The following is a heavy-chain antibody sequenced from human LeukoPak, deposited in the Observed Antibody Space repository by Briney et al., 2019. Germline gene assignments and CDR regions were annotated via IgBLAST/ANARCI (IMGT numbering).Heavy chain of an antibody. J-gene: IGHJ4*02. D-gene: IGHD1-1*01. Sequence: KPSETLSLTCTVSGGSISSGDYYWSWIRQPPGKGLEWIGYIYYSGSTYYNPSLKSRVTISVDRSKNQLSLKLSSVTAADTAVYYCARVGRGTPCYWGQGTLVTVSS. V-gene: IGHV4-30-4*08. CDR3: ARVGRGTPCY. CDR2: IYYSGST. CDR1: GGSISSGDYY.